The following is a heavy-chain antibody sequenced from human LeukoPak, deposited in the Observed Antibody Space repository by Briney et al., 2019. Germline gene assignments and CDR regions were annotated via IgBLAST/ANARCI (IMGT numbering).Heavy chain of an antibody. CDR1: GFTFSSYG. J-gene: IGHJ4*02. CDR3: TTGGSGWPFDY. Sequence: GGSLRLSCAASGFTFSSYGMHWVRQAPGKGLEWVAVISYDGSNKYYADSVKGRFTISRDNSKNTLYLQMNSLKTEDTAVYYCTTGGSGWPFDYWGQGTLVTVSS. D-gene: IGHD6-19*01. CDR2: ISYDGSNK. V-gene: IGHV3-30*03.